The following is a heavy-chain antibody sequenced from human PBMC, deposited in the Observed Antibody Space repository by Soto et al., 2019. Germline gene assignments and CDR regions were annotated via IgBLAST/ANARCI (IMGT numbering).Heavy chain of an antibody. CDR1: GFIFSNYA. D-gene: IGHD3-22*01. V-gene: IGHV3-30-3*01. CDR2: VSYDGSNQ. J-gene: IGHJ4*02. CDR3: ARDRVYYYDNSGYYNFDY. Sequence: ESGGGVVQPGRSLRVSCAASGFIFSNYAMHWVRQAPGKGLEWVAVVSYDGSNQFYAESVKGRFTISRDSSKTTLYLQMNNLREEDTAVYYCARDRVYYYDNSGYYNFDYWGQGTRVIVSS.